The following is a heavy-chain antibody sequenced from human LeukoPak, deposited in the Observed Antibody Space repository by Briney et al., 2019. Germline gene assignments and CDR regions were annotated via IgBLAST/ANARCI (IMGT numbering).Heavy chain of an antibody. D-gene: IGHD3-3*01. CDR1: GYSISSGYY. CDR2: IYHSGST. CDR3: ASHYYDFWSGYPHHFDY. Sequence: KPSETLSLTCAVSGYSISSGYYLGWIRQPPGKGLEWIGSIYHSGSTYYNPSLKSRVTISVDTSKNQFSLKLSSVTAADTAVYYCASHYYDFWSGYPHHFDYWGQGTLVTVSS. J-gene: IGHJ4*02. V-gene: IGHV4-38-2*01.